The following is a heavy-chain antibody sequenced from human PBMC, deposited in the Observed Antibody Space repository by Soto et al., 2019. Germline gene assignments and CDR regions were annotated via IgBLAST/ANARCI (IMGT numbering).Heavy chain of an antibody. Sequence: GSGPTLVNPTQTLTLTCSFSGFSFSTSGVGVGWIRQTPGKALEWLALIYWNNDKRYSPSLKSRLTITKDTSKNQVVLTMINMDPVDTATYYCAHKPPLGTPRTWFDPWGQGTLVTVSS. CDR2: IYWNNDK. CDR3: AHKPPLGTPRTWFDP. CDR1: GFSFSTSGVG. J-gene: IGHJ5*02. D-gene: IGHD1-7*01. V-gene: IGHV2-5*01.